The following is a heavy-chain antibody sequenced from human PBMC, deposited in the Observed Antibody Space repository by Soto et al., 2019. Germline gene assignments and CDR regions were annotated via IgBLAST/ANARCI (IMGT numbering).Heavy chain of an antibody. J-gene: IGHJ5*02. CDR3: ARANEYYDFWSGYYIPNWFDP. CDR1: GFTFSSYS. CDR2: ISSSSSTI. D-gene: IGHD3-3*01. Sequence: EVQLVESGGGLVQPGGSLRLSCAASGFTFSSYSMNWVRQAPGKGLEWVSYISSSSSTIYYADSVKGRFTISRDNAKNSLYLQMNSPRDEDTAVYYCARANEYYDFWSGYYIPNWFDPWGQGTLVTVSS. V-gene: IGHV3-48*02.